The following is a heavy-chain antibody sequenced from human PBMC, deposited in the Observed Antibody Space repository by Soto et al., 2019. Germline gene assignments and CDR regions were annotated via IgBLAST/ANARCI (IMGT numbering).Heavy chain of an antibody. Sequence: SETLSLTCAVSGGSISSSNWWSWVRQPPGKGLEWIGEIYHSGSTNYNPSLKSRVTISVDKSKNQFSLKLSSVTAADTAVYYCARAIPTYYYDSSGYVFDYWGQGTLVTVS. CDR3: ARAIPTYYYDSSGYVFDY. CDR2: IYHSGST. J-gene: IGHJ4*02. V-gene: IGHV4-4*02. CDR1: GGSISSSNW. D-gene: IGHD3-22*01.